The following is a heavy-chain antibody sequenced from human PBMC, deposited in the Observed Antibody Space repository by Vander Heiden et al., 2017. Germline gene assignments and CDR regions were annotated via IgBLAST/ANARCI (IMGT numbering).Heavy chain of an antibody. CDR3: ARDRRNGYTYLY. J-gene: IGHJ4*02. D-gene: IGHD5-12*01. CDR2: ISSSSSNI. CDR1: GIPFSSYS. Sequence: EVQLVQSGGGLVKPGGSLRISCAASGIPFSSYSMNWVRQAPGKGLEWVSSISSSSSNIYYADSVKGRFTISRDNAKNSLYLQMNSLRAEDTAVYYCARDRRNGYTYLYWGQGTLVTVSS. V-gene: IGHV3-21*01.